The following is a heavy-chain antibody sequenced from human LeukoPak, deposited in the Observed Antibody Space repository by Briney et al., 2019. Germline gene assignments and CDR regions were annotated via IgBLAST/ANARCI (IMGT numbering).Heavy chain of an antibody. V-gene: IGHV3-30*18. J-gene: IGHJ4*02. CDR2: ISEDGTNK. Sequence: KPGGSLRLAWAASGFTLSSYGMDWVRQDRGKGMGWEAVISEDGTNKYYADSVKGRFTISTDNSQNTPYLQINSLSAEDTAVYYCAKEGSLRDFHYWGQGTLVPVSS. D-gene: IGHD3-10*01. CDR1: GFTLSSYG. CDR3: AKEGSLRDFHY.